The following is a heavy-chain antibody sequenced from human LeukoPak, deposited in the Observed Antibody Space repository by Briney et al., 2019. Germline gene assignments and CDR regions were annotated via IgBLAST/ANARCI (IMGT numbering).Heavy chain of an antibody. D-gene: IGHD2-15*01. Sequence: GGSLRLSCAASGFTFSSYEMNWVRQAPGKGLEWVSYISSSGSTIYYTDSVKGRFTISRDNAKNSLYLQMNSLRAEDTAVYYCARDGYCSSGSCYGSYDYWGQGTLVTVSS. CDR1: GFTFSSYE. CDR3: ARDGYCSSGSCYGSYDY. V-gene: IGHV3-48*03. CDR2: ISSSGSTI. J-gene: IGHJ4*02.